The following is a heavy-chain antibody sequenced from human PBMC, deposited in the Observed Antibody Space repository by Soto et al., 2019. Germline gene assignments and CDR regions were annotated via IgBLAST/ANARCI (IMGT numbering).Heavy chain of an antibody. D-gene: IGHD6-19*01. CDR3: AKAWIWYSSGWSDIDY. CDR1: GFTFSSYG. CDR2: ISYDGSKK. J-gene: IGHJ4*02. V-gene: IGHV3-30*18. Sequence: QVQLVESGGGVVQPGRSLRLSCAASGFTFSSYGMHWVRQAPGKGLEWVAVISYDGSKKYSADSVKGRFTFSRDNSKNTLYLQMNSLRAEDTAVYYCAKAWIWYSSGWSDIDYWGQGTLVTVSS.